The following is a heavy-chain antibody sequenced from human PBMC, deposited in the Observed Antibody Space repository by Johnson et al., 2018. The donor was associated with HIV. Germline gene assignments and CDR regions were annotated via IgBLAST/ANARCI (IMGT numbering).Heavy chain of an antibody. CDR3: ARELTAHQPIYYYDSTRSAFDI. J-gene: IGHJ3*02. CDR1: GFTFSSYA. Sequence: QVQLVESGGGLIQPGGSLRLSCAASGFTFSSYAMHWVRQAPGKGLEWVAVISYDGSNKYYADSVKGRFTISRDNSKNTLYLQMNSLRAEDTAVYYCARELTAHQPIYYYDSTRSAFDIWGQGTMVTVSS. CDR2: ISYDGSNK. V-gene: IGHV3-30-3*01. D-gene: IGHD3-22*01.